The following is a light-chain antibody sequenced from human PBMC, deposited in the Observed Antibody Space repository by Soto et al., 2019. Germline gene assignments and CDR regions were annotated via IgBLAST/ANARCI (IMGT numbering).Light chain of an antibody. CDR1: QSVSNNY. V-gene: IGKV3-20*01. J-gene: IGKJ5*01. CDR2: GAS. CDR3: QQYNSYSIT. Sequence: EIVLTQPPGTLSLSPGERATLSCSASQSVSNNYLAWYQQKPGQAPRLLIYGASNRATGIPDRFSGSGSGTDFTLTISRLEPEDFAVYYCQQYNSYSITFGQGTRLEIK.